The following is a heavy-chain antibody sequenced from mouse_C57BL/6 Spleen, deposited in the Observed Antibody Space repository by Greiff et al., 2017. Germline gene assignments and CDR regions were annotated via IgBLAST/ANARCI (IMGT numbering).Heavy chain of an antibody. V-gene: IGHV1-81*01. CDR2: IYPRSGNT. J-gene: IGHJ3*01. CDR3: ARGGGYVPLFAY. CDR1: GYTFTSYG. D-gene: IGHD1-1*02. Sequence: QVQLQQSGAELARPGASVKLSCKASGYTFTSYGISWVKQRTGQGLEWIGEIYPRSGNTYYNEKFKGKATLTADKSSSTAYMELRSLTSEDSAVYFCARGGGYVPLFAYWGQGTLVTVSA.